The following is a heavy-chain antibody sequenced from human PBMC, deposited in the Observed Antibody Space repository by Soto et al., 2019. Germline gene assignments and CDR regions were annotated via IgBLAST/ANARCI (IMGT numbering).Heavy chain of an antibody. J-gene: IGHJ6*02. Sequence: GSLRLSCAASGFPFSSYGMHWVRQAPGKGLEWVAVISYDGSNKYYADSVKGRFTISRDNSKNTLYLQMNSLRAEDTAVYYCAKDARPYCTNGVCQNHRWDVWGQGTAVTVSS. V-gene: IGHV3-30*18. D-gene: IGHD2-8*01. CDR1: GFPFSSYG. CDR2: ISYDGSNK. CDR3: AKDARPYCTNGVCQNHRWDV.